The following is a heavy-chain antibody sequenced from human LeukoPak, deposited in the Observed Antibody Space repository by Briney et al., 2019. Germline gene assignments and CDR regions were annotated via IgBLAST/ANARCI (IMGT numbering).Heavy chain of an antibody. J-gene: IGHJ3*02. D-gene: IGHD3-3*01. CDR3: ARSEGSEKDDAFDI. Sequence: PGGSLRLSCAASGFTFSTCWMNWVRQAPGKGLEWVANMNQDGSLQYYVDSVKGRFTISRDNAKNSLYLQMNSLRAAATAVYYCARSEGSEKDDAFDIWGQGTMVTVSS. CDR1: GFTFSTCW. V-gene: IGHV3-7*03. CDR2: MNQDGSLQ.